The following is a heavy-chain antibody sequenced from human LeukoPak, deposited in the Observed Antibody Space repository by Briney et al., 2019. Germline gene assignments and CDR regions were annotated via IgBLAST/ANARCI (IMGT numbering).Heavy chain of an antibody. D-gene: IGHD3-9*01. Sequence: TGGSLRLSCAASGFTFSNAWMSWVRQAPGKGLEWVGRIKSKTDGGTTDYAAPVKGRFTISRDDSKNTLYLQMNSLKTEDTAVYYCTTHHPLTGYADYWGQGTLVTVSS. V-gene: IGHV3-15*01. CDR2: IKSKTDGGTT. CDR3: TTHHPLTGYADY. CDR1: GFTFSNAW. J-gene: IGHJ4*02.